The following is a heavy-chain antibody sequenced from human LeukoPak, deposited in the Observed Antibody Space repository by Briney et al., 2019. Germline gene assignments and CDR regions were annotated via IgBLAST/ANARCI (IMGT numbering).Heavy chain of an antibody. Sequence: SETLSLTCTVSGDSINSYYWSWIRQPPGKGLEWIGYIYYSGSTNYNPSLKSRVTISVDTSKNQFSLKLSSVTAADTAVYYCAKWYGGGDRYFDYWGQGTLVTVSS. CDR2: IYYSGST. D-gene: IGHD2-21*01. CDR3: AKWYGGGDRYFDY. CDR1: GDSINSYY. J-gene: IGHJ4*02. V-gene: IGHV4-59*08.